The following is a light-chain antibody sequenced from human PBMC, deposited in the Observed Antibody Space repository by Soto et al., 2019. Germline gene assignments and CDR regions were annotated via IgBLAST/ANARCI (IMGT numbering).Light chain of an antibody. V-gene: IGKV3-15*01. CDR2: RTS. J-gene: IGKJ5*01. CDR3: QQYNDRPPIT. CDR1: QSISSN. Sequence: IVLTQSPGTLSLSPGERATLSCRASQSISSNLAWYQQKPGQAPRLLMFRTSSRATGFPARFSGSGSGSEFTLTISGLQSEDFAVYYCQQYNDRPPITFGQGTRLEIK.